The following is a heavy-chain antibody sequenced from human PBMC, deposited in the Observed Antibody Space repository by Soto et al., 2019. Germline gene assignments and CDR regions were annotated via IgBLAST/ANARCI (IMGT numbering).Heavy chain of an antibody. V-gene: IGHV5-51*03. Sequence: PGESLKISCKGSGYSFTSYWIGWVLQMPGKGLEWMGIIYPGDSDTRYSPSFQGQVTISADKSISTAYLQWSSLKASDTAMYYCARLRGRYYDFWSGYPGLFDPWGQGTLVTVSS. CDR2: IYPGDSDT. CDR3: ARLRGRYYDFWSGYPGLFDP. J-gene: IGHJ5*02. D-gene: IGHD3-3*01. CDR1: GYSFTSYW.